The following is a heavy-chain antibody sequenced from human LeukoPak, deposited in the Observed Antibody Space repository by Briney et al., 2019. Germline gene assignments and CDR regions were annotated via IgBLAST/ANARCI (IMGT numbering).Heavy chain of an antibody. CDR2: ISGSGGST. J-gene: IGHJ4*02. Sequence: QPGGSLRLSCAASGFTFSSYAMSWVRQAPGKGLEWVSAISGSGGSTYYADSVEGRFTISRDNSKNTLYLQMNSLRAEDTAVYYCAKKLGVGGYSSGWYGSFDYWGQGTLVTVSS. CDR3: AKKLGVGGYSSGWYGSFDY. CDR1: GFTFSSYA. V-gene: IGHV3-23*01. D-gene: IGHD6-19*01.